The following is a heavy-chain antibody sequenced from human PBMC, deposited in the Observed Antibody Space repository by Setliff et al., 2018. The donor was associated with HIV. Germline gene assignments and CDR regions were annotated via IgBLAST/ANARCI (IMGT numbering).Heavy chain of an antibody. CDR1: GGSFSGYY. Sequence: SETLSLTCAVYGGSFSGYYWSWIRQPPGKGLEWIGEINHSGSTNYNPSLKSRVTISVDTSKNQFSLKLSPVTAADTAVYYCAGEAWTSYRSSSGYYYYYMDVWGKGTTVTVSS. J-gene: IGHJ6*03. D-gene: IGHD6-6*01. CDR3: AGEAWTSYRSSSGYYYYYMDV. CDR2: INHSGST. V-gene: IGHV4-34*01.